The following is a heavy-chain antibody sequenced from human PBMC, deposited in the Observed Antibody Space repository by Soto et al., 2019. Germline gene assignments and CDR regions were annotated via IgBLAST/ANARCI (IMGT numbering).Heavy chain of an antibody. CDR2: ISNSGTTI. J-gene: IGHJ6*03. CDR1: GFTLSDYY. V-gene: IGHV3-11*01. Sequence: GGSLRLSCVASGFTLSDYYMTWIRQAPGKGLEWVSYISNSGTTIYYADSVKGRFTISRDNAKSSLYLQMNSLRAEDTAVYYCAKGGRGSGSLYYYYYYMDVWGKGTTVTVSS. CDR3: AKGGRGSGSLYYYYYYMDV. D-gene: IGHD3-10*01.